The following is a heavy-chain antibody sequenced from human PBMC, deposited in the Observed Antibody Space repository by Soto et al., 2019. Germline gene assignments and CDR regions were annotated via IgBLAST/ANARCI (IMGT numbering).Heavy chain of an antibody. J-gene: IGHJ4*02. V-gene: IGHV4-39*01. CDR3: ARGPSLWDFDY. CDR2: IYYSGST. Sequence: PSETLSLTCSFSCGSISSSSHYWGWIRQPPGKGLEWIGSIYYSGSTYYTPSLRSRVTISVDTSKNLFSLKLRSVTAADTAVYYCARGPSLWDFDYWGRGTLVTVSS. CDR1: CGSISSSSHY. D-gene: IGHD3-16*01.